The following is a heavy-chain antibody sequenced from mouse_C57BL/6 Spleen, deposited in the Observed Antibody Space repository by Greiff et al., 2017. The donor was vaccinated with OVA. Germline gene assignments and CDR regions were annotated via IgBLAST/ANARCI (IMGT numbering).Heavy chain of an antibody. CDR3: ARGDGYPWFAY. D-gene: IGHD2-3*01. Sequence: EVKLQESGPGLVKPSQSLSLTCSVTGYSITSGYYWNWIRQFPGNKLECMGYIRYDGSNNYNPSLKNRTSITRDTSTNQFFLKWNSVTTEDTATYYCARGDGYPWFAYWGQGTLVTVSA. CDR2: IRYDGSN. V-gene: IGHV3-6*01. J-gene: IGHJ3*01. CDR1: GYSITSGYY.